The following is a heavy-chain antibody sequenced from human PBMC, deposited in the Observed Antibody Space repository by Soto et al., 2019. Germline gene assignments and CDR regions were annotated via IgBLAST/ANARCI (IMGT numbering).Heavy chain of an antibody. Sequence: SQTLSLTCAISGDSVSSNSAAWNWIRQSPSRGLEWLGRTYYRSEWYNDYAVSVKSRITINPDTSKNQFSLQLNSVTPEDTAVYYCARGRVAVAGTRGADNWFDPWGQGTLVNV. CDR2: TYYRSEWYN. D-gene: IGHD6-19*01. CDR3: ARGRVAVAGTRGADNWFDP. V-gene: IGHV6-1*01. J-gene: IGHJ5*02. CDR1: GDSVSSNSAA.